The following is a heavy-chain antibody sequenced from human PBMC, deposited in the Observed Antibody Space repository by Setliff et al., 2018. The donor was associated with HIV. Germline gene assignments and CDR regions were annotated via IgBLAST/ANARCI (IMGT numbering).Heavy chain of an antibody. CDR2: ISSSSSYT. Sequence: PGGSLRLSCAASGFTFSSYSMNWVRQAPGKGLEWVSYISSSSSYTHYADSVKGRFTISRDNVKNSLYLQMNSLRAGDTAVYFCARSPYGDYGLDYWGQGTLVTVSS. CDR3: ARSPYGDYGLDY. V-gene: IGHV3-21*01. CDR1: GFTFSSYS. J-gene: IGHJ4*02. D-gene: IGHD4-17*01.